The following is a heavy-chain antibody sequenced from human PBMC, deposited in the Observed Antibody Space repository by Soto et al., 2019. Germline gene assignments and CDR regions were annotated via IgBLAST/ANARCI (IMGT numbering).Heavy chain of an antibody. V-gene: IGHV3-30-3*01. CDR2: ISHDGSNK. Sequence: PGGSLRLSCVASEFSFSSYAMHWVRQAPGKGMEWVAVISHDGSNKYYADSVKGRFTSSRENSKNTLYLEMNGLRAEDTAVYYCGIYVAGRTGYYCTVYCGPATLVTLFS. CDR3: GIYVAGRTGYYCTVY. CDR1: EFSFSSYA. J-gene: IGHJ4*02. D-gene: IGHD1-26*01.